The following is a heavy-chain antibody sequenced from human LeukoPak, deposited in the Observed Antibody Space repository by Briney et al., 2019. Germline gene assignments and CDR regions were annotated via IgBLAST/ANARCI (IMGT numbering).Heavy chain of an antibody. V-gene: IGHV3-33*01. Sequence: GGSLRLSCAASGFTFSSYGMHWVRQAPGKGLEWVAVIWYDGSNKYHADSVKGRFTISRDNSKNTLYLQMNSLRAEDTAVYYCARDTPPGAAAGSNYFDYWGQGTLVTVSS. CDR3: ARDTPPGAAAGSNYFDY. J-gene: IGHJ4*02. D-gene: IGHD6-13*01. CDR1: GFTFSSYG. CDR2: IWYDGSNK.